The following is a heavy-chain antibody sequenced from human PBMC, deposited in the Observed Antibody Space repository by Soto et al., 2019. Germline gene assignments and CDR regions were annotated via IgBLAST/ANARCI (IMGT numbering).Heavy chain of an antibody. CDR3: VIFHAGVGARGSVPDSACLVNRASDL. V-gene: IGHV4-59*08. Sequence: PGKGLEWIGYIYYSGSTNYNPSLKSRVTISVDTSKNQFSLKLSSVTAADTAVYYCVIFHAGVGARGSVPDSACLVNRASDL. CDR2: IYYSGST. J-gene: IGHJ2*01. D-gene: IGHD2-21*01.